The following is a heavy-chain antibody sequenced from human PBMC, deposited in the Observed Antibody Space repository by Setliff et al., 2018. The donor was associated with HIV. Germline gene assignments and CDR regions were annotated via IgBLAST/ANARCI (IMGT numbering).Heavy chain of an antibody. J-gene: IGHJ3*02. CDR3: AREPYYYDSSGPRNAFDI. CDR1: GGNFSKHA. Sequence: GASVKVSCKASGGNFSKHAVSWVRQARGQGLEWVGWINAGNGNTKYSQKFQGRVTITRDTSASTAYMELSSLRSEDTAVYYCAREPYYYDSSGPRNAFDIWGQGTMVTVSS. V-gene: IGHV1-3*01. CDR2: INAGNGNT. D-gene: IGHD3-22*01.